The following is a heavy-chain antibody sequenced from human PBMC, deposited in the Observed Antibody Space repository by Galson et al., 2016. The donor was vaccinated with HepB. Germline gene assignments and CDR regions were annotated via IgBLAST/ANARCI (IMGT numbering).Heavy chain of an antibody. Sequence: KVSCTASGYTFTGYYMHWVRRAPGQGLEWMGRINPNSGGTNYAQKFQGRVTMTRDTSISTASMELRSLRSDDTAVYYCAREYYYGSGSYWGNWFDPWGQGTLVTVSS. CDR2: INPNSGGT. J-gene: IGHJ5*02. CDR3: AREYYYGSGSYWGNWFDP. D-gene: IGHD3-10*01. V-gene: IGHV1-2*06. CDR1: GYTFTGYY.